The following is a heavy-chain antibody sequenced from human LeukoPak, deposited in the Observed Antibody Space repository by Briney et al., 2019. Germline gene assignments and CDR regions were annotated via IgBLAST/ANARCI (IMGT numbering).Heavy chain of an antibody. CDR3: ARFGTSSSRFFDQ. Sequence: PSETLSLTCTVSGASISTYYWSWIRQPPGQGLEWIGYIDYSGTTNYNPSLKSRVTMSIDTSKNQFSLKLNSVTAADTAVYYCARFGTSSSRFFDQWGQGTLVTVSS. D-gene: IGHD6-6*01. CDR2: IDYSGTT. CDR1: GASISTYY. J-gene: IGHJ4*02. V-gene: IGHV4-59*01.